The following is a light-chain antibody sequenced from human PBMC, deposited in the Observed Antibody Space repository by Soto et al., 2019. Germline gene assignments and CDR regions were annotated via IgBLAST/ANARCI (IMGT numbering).Light chain of an antibody. CDR3: QQYNIWPQT. CDR1: QSVSSN. J-gene: IGKJ1*01. V-gene: IGKV3-15*01. CDR2: GAS. Sequence: IVMPQSPATVSVSPGERATLSCRASQSVSSNLAWYQRKPGQAPRLLIYGASTRATGIPARFSGSGSGTEFTLTISSLQSEDFAVYFCQQYNIWPQTFGQGTKVDIK.